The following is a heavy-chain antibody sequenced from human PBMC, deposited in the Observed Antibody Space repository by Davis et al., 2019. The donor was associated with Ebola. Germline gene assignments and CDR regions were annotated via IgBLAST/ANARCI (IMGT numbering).Heavy chain of an antibody. Sequence: GESLKISCAASGFTFSSYGMHWVRQASGKGLEWVGRIRSKANSYATAYAASVKGRFTISRDDSKNTAYLQMNSLKTEDTAVYYCNHGGNSGDYWGQGTLVTVSS. CDR3: NHGGNSGDY. V-gene: IGHV3-73*01. CDR1: GFTFSSYG. D-gene: IGHD4-23*01. J-gene: IGHJ4*02. CDR2: IRSKANSYAT.